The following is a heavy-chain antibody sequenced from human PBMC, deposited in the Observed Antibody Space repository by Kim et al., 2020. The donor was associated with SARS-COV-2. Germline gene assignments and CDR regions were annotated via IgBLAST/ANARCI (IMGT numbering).Heavy chain of an antibody. CDR3: ARDYASSYRYYYDSSGYSFDY. Sequence: FTISRDNAKNSLYLQMNSLRAEDTAVYYCARDYASSYRYYYDSSGYSFDYWGQGTLVTVSS. J-gene: IGHJ4*02. V-gene: IGHV3-11*06. D-gene: IGHD3-22*01.